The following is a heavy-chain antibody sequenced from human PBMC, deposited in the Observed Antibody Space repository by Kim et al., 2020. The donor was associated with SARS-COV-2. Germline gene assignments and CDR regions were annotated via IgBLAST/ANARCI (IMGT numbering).Heavy chain of an antibody. Sequence: SETLSLTCTVSGGSISSSSYYWGWIRQPPGKGLEWIGSIYYSGSTYYNPSLKSRVTISVDTSKNQFSLKLSSVTAADTAVYYCARHYYDYVWRSTDIDYWGQGTLVTVSS. CDR3: ARHYYDYVWRSTDIDY. J-gene: IGHJ4*02. V-gene: IGHV4-39*01. CDR1: GGSISSSSYY. D-gene: IGHD3-16*01. CDR2: IYYSGST.